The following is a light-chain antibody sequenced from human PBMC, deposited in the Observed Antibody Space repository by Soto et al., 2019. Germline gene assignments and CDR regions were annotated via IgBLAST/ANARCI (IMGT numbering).Light chain of an antibody. CDR3: QSYDSSNQV. CDR2: EDN. CDR1: SGSIASNY. V-gene: IGLV6-57*04. J-gene: IGLJ3*02. Sequence: NFMLTQPHSVSESPGKTVTISCTRSSGSIASNYVQWYQQRPGSAPTTVIYEDNQRPSGVPDRFSGSIDSSSNSASLTISGLKTEDEADYYCQSYDSSNQVFGGGTEVTVL.